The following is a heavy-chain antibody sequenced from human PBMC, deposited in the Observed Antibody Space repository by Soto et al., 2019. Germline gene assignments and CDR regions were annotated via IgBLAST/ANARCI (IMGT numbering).Heavy chain of an antibody. CDR3: ARDRLRGYDSSGFYS. CDR1: GYSFRSYG. V-gene: IGHV1-18*01. Sequence: QVQLVQSGAELRKPGASVKVSCEASGYSFRSYGINWVRQAPGQGLEWMGWINPYNGNRNYAQKFEDRATMTTATSTSTVYMELRSLKSDDTAIYYCARDRLRGYDSSGFYSWGQGTLVTVSS. D-gene: IGHD3-22*01. CDR2: INPYNGNR. J-gene: IGHJ4*02.